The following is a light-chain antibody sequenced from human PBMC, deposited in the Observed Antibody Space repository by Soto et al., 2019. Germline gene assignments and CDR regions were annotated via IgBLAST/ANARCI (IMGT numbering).Light chain of an antibody. J-gene: IGLJ2*01. CDR2: EVS. V-gene: IGLV2-8*01. CDR3: SSYAGSTVV. CDR1: SSDVGGYNY. Sequence: QSALTQPPSASGSPGQSVTISCTGTSSDVGGYNYVSWYQQYPGKAPKLMLYEVSERPSGVPDRFSGSKSGNTASLTVSGLQAEDEADYFCSSYAGSTVVFGGGTQLTVL.